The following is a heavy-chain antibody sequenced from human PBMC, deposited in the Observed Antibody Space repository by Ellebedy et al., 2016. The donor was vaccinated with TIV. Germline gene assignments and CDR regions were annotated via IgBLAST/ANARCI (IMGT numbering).Heavy chain of an antibody. CDR1: GGTFSSYA. CDR3: ARDRGFEVPAAYNWFDP. Sequence: SVKVSCXASGGTFSSYAISWVRQAPGQGLEWMGGIIPIFGTANYAQKFQGRVTMTRDTSTSTVYMELSSLRSEDTAVYYCARDRGFEVPAAYNWFDPWGQGTLVTVSS. J-gene: IGHJ5*02. CDR2: IIPIFGTA. D-gene: IGHD2-2*01. V-gene: IGHV1-69*05.